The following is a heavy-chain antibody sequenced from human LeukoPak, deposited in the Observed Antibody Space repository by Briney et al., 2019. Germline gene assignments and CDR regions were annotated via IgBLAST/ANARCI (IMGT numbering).Heavy chain of an antibody. D-gene: IGHD3-22*01. CDR1: GFTFSSSG. Sequence: GGSLRLSCAASGFTFSSSGMHWVRQAPGKGLVWVSRVNSDGSSTSYADSVKGRFTISRDNAKNTLYLQMNSLRAEDTAVYYCARGETYDSGGYGKFDYWGQGTLVTVSS. CDR3: ARGETYDSGGYGKFDY. V-gene: IGHV3-74*01. J-gene: IGHJ4*02. CDR2: VNSDGSST.